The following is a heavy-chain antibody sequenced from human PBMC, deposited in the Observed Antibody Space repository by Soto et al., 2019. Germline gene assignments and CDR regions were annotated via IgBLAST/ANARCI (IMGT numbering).Heavy chain of an antibody. D-gene: IGHD3-10*01. CDR1: GGSISSYY. J-gene: IGHJ6*03. CDR2: IYYSGST. V-gene: IGHV4-59*08. Sequence: SETLSLTCTVSGGSISSYYWSWIRQPPGKGLEWIGYIYYSGSTHYNPSLKSRVTISVDTSKNQFSLKLSSVTAADTAVYYCARLIGEYTYYYYYYMDVWGKGTTVTVSS. CDR3: ARLIGEYTYYYYYYMDV.